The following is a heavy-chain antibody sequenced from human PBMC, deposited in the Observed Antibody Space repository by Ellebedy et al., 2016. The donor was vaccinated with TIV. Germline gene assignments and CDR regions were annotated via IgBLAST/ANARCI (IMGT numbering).Heavy chain of an antibody. V-gene: IGHV3-13*01. CDR1: GFTFNIYA. J-gene: IGHJ6*02. CDR3: VRGGRTGGGIYYYTGLDV. CDR2: IGTAGDS. D-gene: IGHD3-16*01. Sequence: GESLKISCSASGFTFNIYAMHWVRQPTGKGLEWVSGIGTAGDSYYLDSVQGRFTISRDDARNSVSLQMNSLRAGDTAIYYCVRGGRTGGGIYYYTGLDVWGQGTTVAVSS.